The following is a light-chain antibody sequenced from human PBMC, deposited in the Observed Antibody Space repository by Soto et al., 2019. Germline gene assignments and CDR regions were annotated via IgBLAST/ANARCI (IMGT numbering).Light chain of an antibody. CDR1: QSISTY. V-gene: IGKV3-11*01. Sequence: EIVLTQSPGTLSLSPGERATLSCRASQSISTYLAWYQQKPGQAPRLLIYDTSNRATGIPARFSGSGSGTDFTLTISTPEPEDFAVYYCQHRINWPLTFGGGTKVDIK. CDR3: QHRINWPLT. CDR2: DTS. J-gene: IGKJ4*01.